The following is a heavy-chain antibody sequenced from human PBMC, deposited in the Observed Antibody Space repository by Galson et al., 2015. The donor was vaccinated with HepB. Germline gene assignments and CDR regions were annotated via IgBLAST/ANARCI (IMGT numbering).Heavy chain of an antibody. Sequence: TLSLTCAVSGGSITSNDWWTWVRQPPGKGLEWIGEFYHSGTINYNPSLSGRVTISGDRSKNYLSLILSSVTAADTAMYYCVRGTDYVWELLAIWGQGTMVTVSS. CDR1: GGSITSNDW. CDR2: FYHSGTI. J-gene: IGHJ3*02. D-gene: IGHD1-26*01. CDR3: VRGTDYVWELLAI. V-gene: IGHV4-4*02.